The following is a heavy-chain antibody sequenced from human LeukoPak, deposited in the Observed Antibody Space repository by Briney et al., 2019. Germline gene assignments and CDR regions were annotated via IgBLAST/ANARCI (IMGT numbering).Heavy chain of an antibody. CDR1: GFTFSDYY. D-gene: IGHD6-13*01. Sequence: PGGSLRLSCAASGFTFSDYYMSWIRQAPGKGLEWVSYISSSGSTIYNADSVKGRFTISRDNAKNSLYLQMSSLRAEDTAVYYCASGSSSWYYLDCWGQGTLVTVSS. CDR3: ASGSSSWYYLDC. J-gene: IGHJ4*02. V-gene: IGHV3-11*04. CDR2: ISSSGSTI.